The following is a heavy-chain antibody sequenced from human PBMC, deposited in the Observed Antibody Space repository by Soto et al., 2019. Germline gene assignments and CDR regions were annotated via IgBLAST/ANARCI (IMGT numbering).Heavy chain of an antibody. J-gene: IGHJ4*01. CDR1: GFTFSSYG. Sequence: QVQLVESGGGVVQPGRSLRLSCAASGFTFSSYGMHWVRQAPGKGLEWVAVISYDGSNKYYADSVKGRFTISRDNSKNTLYLQMNSLRAEDTAVYYCAKVDYGDYGSDYWGHGTLVTVSS. V-gene: IGHV3-30*18. CDR3: AKVDYGDYGSDY. D-gene: IGHD4-17*01. CDR2: ISYDGSNK.